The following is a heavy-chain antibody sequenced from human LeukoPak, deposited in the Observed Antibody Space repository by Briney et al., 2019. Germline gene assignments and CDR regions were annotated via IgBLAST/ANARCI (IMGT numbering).Heavy chain of an antibody. CDR1: GGTLSSYA. J-gene: IGHJ6*02. CDR3: AREVVDCSGGSCYSVGYYYYGMDV. Sequence: ASVKVSCKASGGTLSSYAISWVRQAPGQGLEWMGIINPSGGSTSYAQKFQGRVTMTRDTSTSTVYMELSSLRSEDTAVYYCAREVVDCSGGSCYSVGYYYYGMDVWGQGTTVTVSS. V-gene: IGHV1-46*01. CDR2: INPSGGST. D-gene: IGHD2-15*01.